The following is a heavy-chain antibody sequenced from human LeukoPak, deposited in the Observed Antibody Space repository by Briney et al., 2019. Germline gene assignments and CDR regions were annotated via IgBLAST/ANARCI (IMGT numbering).Heavy chain of an antibody. D-gene: IGHD1-26*01. CDR1: GFTFNDYW. V-gene: IGHV3-7*01. CDR2: IRQDGNEI. CDR3: AREVGASPLPDY. J-gene: IGHJ4*02. Sequence: GGSLRLSCIVSGFTFNDYWMSWVRQTPGKGLEWVANIRQDGNEIYYVDSVKGRFTISRDNAKNSLYLQMNSLRAEDTAVYYCAREVGASPLPDYWGQGTLVTVSS.